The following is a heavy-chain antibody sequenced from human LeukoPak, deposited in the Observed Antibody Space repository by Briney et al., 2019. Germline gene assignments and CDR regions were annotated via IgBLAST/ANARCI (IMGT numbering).Heavy chain of an antibody. V-gene: IGHV4-4*07. CDR2: IYTSGST. J-gene: IGHJ5*02. Sequence: LETLSLTCTVSGGSISSYYWSWVRQPAGKGLEWIGRIYTSGSTKYNPSLKSRVTMSVDTSKNQFSLKLSSVTAADTAVYYCARDRYYYDSSGQSNCFDPWGQGTLVTVSS. CDR3: ARDRYYYDSSGQSNCFDP. CDR1: GGSISSYY. D-gene: IGHD3-22*01.